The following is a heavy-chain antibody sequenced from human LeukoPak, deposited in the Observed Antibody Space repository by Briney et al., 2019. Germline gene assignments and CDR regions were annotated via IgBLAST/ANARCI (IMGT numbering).Heavy chain of an antibody. V-gene: IGHV1-2*02. CDR2: SNPNSGGT. J-gene: IGHJ4*02. CDR1: GYTFTVYY. CDR3: ARVRVVGLASYNWNDEFDY. Sequence: ASVTVSFTASGYTFTVYYMHWVRQAPGQGLEWMGWSNPNSGGTNYAQKFQGRVTMTRDTSISTAYMELSRLRSDDTAVYYCARVRVVGLASYNWNDEFDYWGQGTLVTVSS. D-gene: IGHD1-20*01.